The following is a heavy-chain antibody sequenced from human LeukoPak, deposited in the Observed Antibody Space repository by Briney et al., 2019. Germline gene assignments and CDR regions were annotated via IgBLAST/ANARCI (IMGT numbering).Heavy chain of an antibody. CDR2: ISAYNGNT. J-gene: IGHJ4*02. Sequence: GASVKVSCKASGYTFTSYGISWVRQAPGQGLEWMGWISAYNGNTNYAQKLQGRVTMTTDTSTSTAYMELRSLRSDDTAVYYCARTLLYYDILTGYPGPWYFDYWGQGTLVTVSS. CDR3: ARTLLYYDILTGYPGPWYFDY. V-gene: IGHV1-18*01. CDR1: GYTFTSYG. D-gene: IGHD3-9*01.